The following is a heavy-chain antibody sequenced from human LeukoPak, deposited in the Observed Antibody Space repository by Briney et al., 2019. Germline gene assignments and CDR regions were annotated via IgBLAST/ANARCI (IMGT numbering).Heavy chain of an antibody. Sequence: SETLSLTCAVYGGSFSGYYWSWIRQPPGKGLEWIGEINHSGSTNYNPSLKSRVTISVDTSKNQFSLKLSSVTAADTAVYYCARIQSSSWYDYWGQGTLVTVSS. CDR3: ARIQSSSWYDY. CDR2: INHSGST. V-gene: IGHV4-34*01. D-gene: IGHD6-13*01. J-gene: IGHJ4*02. CDR1: GGSFSGYY.